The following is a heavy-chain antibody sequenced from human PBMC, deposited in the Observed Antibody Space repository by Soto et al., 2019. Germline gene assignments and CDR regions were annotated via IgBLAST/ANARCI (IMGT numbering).Heavy chain of an antibody. J-gene: IGHJ4*02. Sequence: QVLLVQSGADVKKPGASVRLSCKASGYAFTNFYMHWVRQAPGQGLEWIAMIIPSSGSTVNAQKFQGRVTVTMDTSTATVYMELSNLRSEDTAVYYCARGGSVGHDYWGQGSLVTVTS. CDR1: GYAFTNFY. V-gene: IGHV1-46*01. D-gene: IGHD1-26*01. CDR2: IIPSSGST. CDR3: ARGGSVGHDY.